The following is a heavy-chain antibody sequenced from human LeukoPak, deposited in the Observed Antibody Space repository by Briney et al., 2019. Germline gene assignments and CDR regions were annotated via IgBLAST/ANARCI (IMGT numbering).Heavy chain of an antibody. D-gene: IGHD3-22*01. CDR1: GFTFSSYA. CDR3: AKHTYYYDSSGYYSTGNIDY. V-gene: IGHV3-23*01. Sequence: GGSLRLSCAASGFTFSSYAMSWVRQAPGKGLEWVSAISGSGGSTYYADSVKGRFTISRDNSKNTLYLQMNSLRAEDTAVYYCAKHTYYYDSSGYYSTGNIDYWGQGTLVTVSS. CDR2: ISGSGGST. J-gene: IGHJ4*02.